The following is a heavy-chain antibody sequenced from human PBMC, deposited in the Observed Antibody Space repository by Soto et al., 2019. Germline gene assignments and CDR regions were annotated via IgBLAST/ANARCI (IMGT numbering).Heavy chain of an antibody. V-gene: IGHV4-59*08. CDR2: IYYSGSS. CDR3: ARPIVRPVGGYYYMDV. CDR1: GGSIRSYY. J-gene: IGHJ6*03. D-gene: IGHD3-10*01. Sequence: SETLSLTCTVSGGSIRSYYWSWIRQPPGKGLEWIGYIYYSGSSNYNPSLKSRVTISVDTSKNQFSLKLSSVTAADTAVYYCARPIVRPVGGYYYMDVWGKGTTVPVSS.